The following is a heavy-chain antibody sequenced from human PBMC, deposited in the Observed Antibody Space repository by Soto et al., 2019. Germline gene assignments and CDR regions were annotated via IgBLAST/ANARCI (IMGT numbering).Heavy chain of an antibody. Sequence: LRLSCAASGFTFSSYGMHWVRQAPGKGLEWVAVISYDGSNKYYADSVKGRFTISRDNSKNTLYLQMNSLRAEDTAVYYCAKDTYYDFRXGYYTGTDNTHYYGMDVWGLGTTVTVSS. CDR2: ISYDGSNK. CDR3: AKDTYYDFRXGYYTGTDNTHYYGMDV. D-gene: IGHD3-3*01. V-gene: IGHV3-30*18. J-gene: IGHJ6*02. CDR1: GFTFSSYG.